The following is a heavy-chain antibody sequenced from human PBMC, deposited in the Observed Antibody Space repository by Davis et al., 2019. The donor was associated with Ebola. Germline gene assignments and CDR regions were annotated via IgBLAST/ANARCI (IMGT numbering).Heavy chain of an antibody. D-gene: IGHD3-22*01. CDR3: AISAFGYKVGDY. CDR1: GYSFTGNY. V-gene: IGHV1-46*01. CDR2: INPSGGST. J-gene: IGHJ4*02. Sequence: ASVKVSCKASGYSFTGNYVQWVRQAPGQGLEWMGIINPSGGSTSYAQKFQGRVTMTKDTSTSTVYMELSSLRSADTAVYYCAISAFGYKVGDYWGQGTLVTVSS.